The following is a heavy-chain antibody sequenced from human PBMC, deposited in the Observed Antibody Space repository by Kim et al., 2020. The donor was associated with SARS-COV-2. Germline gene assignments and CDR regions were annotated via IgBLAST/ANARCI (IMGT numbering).Heavy chain of an antibody. V-gene: IGHV4-31*02. D-gene: IGHD1-26*01. J-gene: IGHJ4*02. CDR3: AREGGYRYSGSYYGFDY. Sequence: LKIRVTISLDTSKNQFSLKLSSVTAADTAVYYCAREGGYRYSGSYYGFDYWGQGTLVTVSS.